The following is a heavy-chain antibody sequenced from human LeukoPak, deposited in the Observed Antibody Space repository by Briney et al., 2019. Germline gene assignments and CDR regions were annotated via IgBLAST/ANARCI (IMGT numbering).Heavy chain of an antibody. CDR1: GGSISSSSYY. V-gene: IGHV4-39*01. J-gene: IGHJ4*02. CDR2: IYYSGST. Sequence: PSETLSLTYTVSGGSISSSSYYWGWIRQPPGKGLEWIGSIYYSGSTYYNPSLKSRVTISVDTSKNQFSLKLSSVTAADTAVYYCTTRDTAMAQFDYWGQGTLVTVSS. CDR3: TTRDTAMAQFDY. D-gene: IGHD5-18*01.